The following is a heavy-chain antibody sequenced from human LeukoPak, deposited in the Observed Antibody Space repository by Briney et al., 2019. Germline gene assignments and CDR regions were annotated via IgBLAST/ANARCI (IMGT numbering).Heavy chain of an antibody. V-gene: IGHV4-59*01. CDR3: ARAPGIAAAGTHFDF. J-gene: IGHJ4*02. CDR2: IYYSGSA. D-gene: IGHD6-13*01. Sequence: SETRSLTCTVSGGSLSSYYWSWIRQPPGKGLEWIGYIYYSGSAKYNPSLKSRVTILVDTAKNQFSLKLSSVTAGDTAVYYCARAPGIAAAGTHFDFWGQGTLVTVSS. CDR1: GGSLSSYY.